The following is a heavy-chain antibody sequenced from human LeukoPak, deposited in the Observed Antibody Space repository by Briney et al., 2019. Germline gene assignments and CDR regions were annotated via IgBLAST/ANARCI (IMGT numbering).Heavy chain of an antibody. CDR1: GFTFSDHY. Sequence: GGSLRLSCAVSGFTFSDHYMDWARQAPGKGLEWVGRIRNKANSYSTEKAASVKGRFTISRDDSKNSLYLQMNSLKTEDTAVYYCARDVVGVRGLGYWGQGTLVTVSS. D-gene: IGHD1-26*01. J-gene: IGHJ4*02. V-gene: IGHV3-72*01. CDR3: ARDVVGVRGLGY. CDR2: IRNKANSYST.